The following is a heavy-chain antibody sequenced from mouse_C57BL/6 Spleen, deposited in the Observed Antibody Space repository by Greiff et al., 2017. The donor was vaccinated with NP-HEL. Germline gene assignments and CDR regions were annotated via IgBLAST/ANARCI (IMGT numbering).Heavy chain of an antibody. CDR3: ARSPPIYRDWYFDV. J-gene: IGHJ1*03. V-gene: IGHV1-26*01. CDR2: INPNNGGT. Sequence: EVQLQQSGPELVKPGASVKISCKASGYTFTDYYMNWVKQSHGKSLEWIGDINPNNGGTSYNQKFKGKATLTVDKSSSTAYMELRSLTSEDSAVYYCARSPPIYRDWYFDVWGTGTTVTVSS. D-gene: IGHD1-1*01. CDR1: GYTFTDYY.